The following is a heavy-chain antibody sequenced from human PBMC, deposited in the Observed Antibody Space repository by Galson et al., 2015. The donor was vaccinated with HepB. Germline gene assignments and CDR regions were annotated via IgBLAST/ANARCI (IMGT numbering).Heavy chain of an antibody. D-gene: IGHD2-2*02. Sequence: SLRLSCAASGFTFSNYWMSWVRQAPEKGLEWVANIKEDGSEKYHADSVKGRFTISRDNTRNSLDLQMNSLRAEDTAVYYCARDGAGYMLWGQGTLVTVSS. CDR2: IKEDGSEK. V-gene: IGHV3-7*03. CDR1: GFTFSNYW. CDR3: ARDGAGYML. J-gene: IGHJ4*02.